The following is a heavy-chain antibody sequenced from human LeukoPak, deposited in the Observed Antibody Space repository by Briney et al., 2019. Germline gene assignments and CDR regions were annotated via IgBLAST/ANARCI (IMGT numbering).Heavy chain of an antibody. D-gene: IGHD4-17*01. CDR1: GFTFDDYA. V-gene: IGHV3-9*01. Sequence: GGSLRLSCAASGFTFDDYAMHWVRQAPGKGLECVSGISWNSGSIGYADSVKGRFSISRDNVKNSLYLQMNSLRAEDTALYYCAKEGGVTTSFDYWGQGTLVTVSS. J-gene: IGHJ4*02. CDR2: ISWNSGSI. CDR3: AKEGGVTTSFDY.